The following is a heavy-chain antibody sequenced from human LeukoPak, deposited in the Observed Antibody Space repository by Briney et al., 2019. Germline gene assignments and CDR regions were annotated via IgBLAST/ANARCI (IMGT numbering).Heavy chain of an antibody. D-gene: IGHD6-19*01. V-gene: IGHV3-21*04. Sequence: GGSLRLSCAASGFTFSSYSMNWVRQAPGKGLEWVSSISSSSSYIYYADSVKGRFTISRDNAKNSLYLQMNSLRAEGTAVYYCAKYSSGYPIFFDYWGQGTLVTVSS. J-gene: IGHJ4*02. CDR2: ISSSSSYI. CDR1: GFTFSSYS. CDR3: AKYSSGYPIFFDY.